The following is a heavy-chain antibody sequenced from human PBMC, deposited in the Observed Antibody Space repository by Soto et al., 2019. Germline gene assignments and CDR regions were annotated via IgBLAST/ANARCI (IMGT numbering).Heavy chain of an antibody. CDR2: IYTGGTT. J-gene: IGHJ5*02. CDR1: GFTVSSNY. CDR3: AREGGPTLMDQYNWVDP. Sequence: GGFLRLSCAASGFTVSSNYMSWVRQAPGKGLEWVSVIYTGGTTYYADSVKGRFTISRDNAKNSLYLQMNSLRAEDTAVYYCAREGGPTLMDQYNWVDPWGQGTLVTVSS. D-gene: IGHD2-2*01. V-gene: IGHV3-53*01.